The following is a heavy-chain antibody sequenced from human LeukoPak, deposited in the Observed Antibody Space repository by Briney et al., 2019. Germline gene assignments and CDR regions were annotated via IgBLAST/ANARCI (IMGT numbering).Heavy chain of an antibody. CDR1: GFTFSSYW. CDR3: GCIGSSWYEDF. V-gene: IGHV3-7*01. Sequence: GGSLRLSCAASGFTFSSYWMSWVRQAPGKGLEWVANIKQDGSEKHYVESVKGRFTISRDNAKNSLYLQMNSLSAEDTAVYYCGCIGSSWYEDFCGQGTLVTVSS. D-gene: IGHD6-13*01. J-gene: IGHJ4*02. CDR2: IKQDGSEK.